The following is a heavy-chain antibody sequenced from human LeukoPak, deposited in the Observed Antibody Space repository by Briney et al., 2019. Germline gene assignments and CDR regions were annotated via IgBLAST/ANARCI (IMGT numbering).Heavy chain of an antibody. J-gene: IGHJ4*02. CDR3: ASNADYYDSSVLRDY. D-gene: IGHD3-22*01. V-gene: IGHV3-11*01. CDR1: GFTLSDYY. CDR2: ISSSGSTI. Sequence: GGSLRLSCEASGFTLSDYYMSWIRQAPGKGLEWVSYISSSGSTIYYADSVKGRFTMSRDNAKNSLYLQMNSLRAEDTAVYYWASNADYYDSSVLRDYWGQETRVTVSS.